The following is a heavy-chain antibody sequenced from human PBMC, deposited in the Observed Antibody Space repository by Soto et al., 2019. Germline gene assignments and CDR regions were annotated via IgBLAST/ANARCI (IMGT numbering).Heavy chain of an antibody. V-gene: IGHV3-30-3*01. CDR2: ISYDGSNK. CDR1: GFTFSSYA. J-gene: IGHJ6*02. CDR3: ARDHPPARTYYDFWSGTYYYYGMDV. Sequence: GGSLRLSCAASGFTFSSYAMHWVRQAPGKGLEWVAVISYDGSNKYYADSVKGRFTISRDNSKNTLYLQMNSLRAEDTAVYYCARDHPPARTYYDFWSGTYYYYGMDVWGQGTTVTVSS. D-gene: IGHD3-3*01.